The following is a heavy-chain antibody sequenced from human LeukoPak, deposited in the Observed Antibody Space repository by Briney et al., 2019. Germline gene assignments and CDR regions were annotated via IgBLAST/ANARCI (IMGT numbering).Heavy chain of an antibody. CDR3: ARGPIPDY. CDR1: GFTFSDYN. J-gene: IGHJ4*02. Sequence: GGSLRLSCAASGFTFSDYNMRWIRQAPGKGLEWVSSISRSGSTKYYADSVKGRFTISRDNAKNSLFLQMNSLRAEDTAVYYCARGPIPDYWGQGTLVTVSS. V-gene: IGHV3-11*04. CDR2: ISRSGSTK. D-gene: IGHD2-2*02.